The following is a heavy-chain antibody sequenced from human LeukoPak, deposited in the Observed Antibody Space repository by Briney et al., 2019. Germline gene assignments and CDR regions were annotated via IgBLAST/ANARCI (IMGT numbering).Heavy chain of an antibody. CDR1: GGTFSSYA. Sequence: ASVKVSCKASGGTFSSYAISWVRQAPGQGLEWMGGIIPIFGTASYAQKFQGRVTITTDESTSTAYMELSSLRSEDTAVYYCARGQDIVVVAFDYWGQGTLVTVSS. V-gene: IGHV1-69*05. CDR2: IIPIFGTA. J-gene: IGHJ4*02. D-gene: IGHD2-15*01. CDR3: ARGQDIVVVAFDY.